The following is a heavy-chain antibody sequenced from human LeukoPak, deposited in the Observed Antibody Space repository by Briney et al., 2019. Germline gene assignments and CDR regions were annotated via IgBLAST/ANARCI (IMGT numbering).Heavy chain of an antibody. CDR2: IYPGDSDT. J-gene: IGHJ5*02. V-gene: IGHV5-51*01. CDR3: ARQLERGVTVFDP. Sequence: GESLKISCKGPGYSFTSYWIGWVRQMPGKGLEWMGIIYPGDSDTRYSPSFQSQVTISADKSISAAYLQWSSLKASDTAMYYCARQLERGVTVFDPWGQGTLVTVSS. D-gene: IGHD3-16*02. CDR1: GYSFTSYW.